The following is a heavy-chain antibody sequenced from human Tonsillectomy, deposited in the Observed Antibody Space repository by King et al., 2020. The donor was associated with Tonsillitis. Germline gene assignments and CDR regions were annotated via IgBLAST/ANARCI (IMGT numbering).Heavy chain of an antibody. CDR3: ARQHCSGGNCYSFDY. J-gene: IGHJ4*02. V-gene: IGHV5-51*01. D-gene: IGHD2-15*01. CDR1: GYNFTNYW. CDR2: IYPGVSDI. Sequence: QLVQSGAEVKKPGESLKISCKGSGYNFTNYWIGWVRQMPGKGLECMGMIYPGVSDIRYSPSFQGQVTISAEKSVSTAYLQWRSLKAPETAMYYCARQHCSGGNCYSFDYWGQGTLVTVSS.